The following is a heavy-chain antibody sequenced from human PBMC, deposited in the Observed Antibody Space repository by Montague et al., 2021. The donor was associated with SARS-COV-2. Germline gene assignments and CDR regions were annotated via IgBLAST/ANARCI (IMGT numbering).Heavy chain of an antibody. CDR1: GGSISSYY. J-gene: IGHJ4*02. V-gene: IGHV4-59*01. CDR3: ARGVDY. CDR2: IYYSGST. Sequence: SETLSLTCTVSGGSISSYYWSWIRQPPGKGLEWIGYIYYSGSTNYNPSLKSRVTISVDTSKNQFSLKLSSVTAADTAVYYCARGVDYWGQGTLVTVSS.